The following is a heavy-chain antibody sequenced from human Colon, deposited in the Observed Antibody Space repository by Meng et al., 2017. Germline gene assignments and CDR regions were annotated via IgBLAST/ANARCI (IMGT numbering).Heavy chain of an antibody. V-gene: IGHV1-69*01. CDR1: GGIFSSYA. J-gene: IGHJ5*02. Sequence: QGQLVKSGAEVKKPGSSGSVSCKASGGIFSSYAISWVRQAPGQGLEWMGGIVPMFGTPNYAQKFQGRVTIAADESTTTSFMELSSLRFEDTATYYCARDLESWGQGTLVTVSS. D-gene: IGHD3-3*01. CDR3: ARDLES. CDR2: IVPMFGTP.